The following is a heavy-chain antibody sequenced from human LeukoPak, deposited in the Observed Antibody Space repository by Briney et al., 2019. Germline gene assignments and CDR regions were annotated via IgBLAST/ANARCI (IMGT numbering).Heavy chain of an antibody. D-gene: IGHD5-12*01. J-gene: IGHJ4*02. CDR2: INTDGSST. V-gene: IGHV3-74*01. CDR1: GFTFSSYW. Sequence: GGSLRLSCAASGFTFSSYWMHWVRQAPGKGLVWVSRINTDGSSTSYADSVKGRFTISRDNAKNSLYLQMSSLRAEDTAVYYCARVSLYANIVATIGGDLDYWGQGTLVTVSS. CDR3: ARVSLYANIVATIGGDLDY.